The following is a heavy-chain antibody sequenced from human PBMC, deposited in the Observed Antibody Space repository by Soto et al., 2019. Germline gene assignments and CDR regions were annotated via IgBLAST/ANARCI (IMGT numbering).Heavy chain of an antibody. V-gene: IGHV3-23*01. J-gene: IGHJ4*02. CDR3: ARSEMTYNWND. D-gene: IGHD1-1*01. Sequence: EVHLLESGGGVVQPGGSLRLSCVASGFTFRGDAMSWVRQAPGKGLEWVSSISGSGEMTHYAESVKGRFTISRDNSKNTLYLQMESLRAEDTALYYCARSEMTYNWNDWGQGTLVTVSS. CDR1: GFTFRGDA. CDR2: ISGSGEMT.